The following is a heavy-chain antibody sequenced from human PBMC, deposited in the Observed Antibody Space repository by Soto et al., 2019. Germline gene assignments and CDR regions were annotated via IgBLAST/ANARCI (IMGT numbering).Heavy chain of an antibody. D-gene: IGHD3-10*01. Sequence: EVQLVESGGGLVQPGGSLRLSCAASGFTFSLYSMSWVRQAPGKGLEWVSYISRSSTGIHYADSVKGRFTISRDDAPNSMHLQMNSARDGDTAVYYCARAVTWGLDVWGQGTTVSISS. J-gene: IGHJ6*02. CDR1: GFTFSLYS. V-gene: IGHV3-48*02. CDR2: ISRSSTGI. CDR3: ARAVTWGLDV.